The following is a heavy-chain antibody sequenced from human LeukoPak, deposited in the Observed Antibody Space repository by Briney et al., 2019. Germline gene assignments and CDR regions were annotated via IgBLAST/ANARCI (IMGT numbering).Heavy chain of an antibody. CDR1: GGSISSGGYY. J-gene: IGHJ6*02. CDR2: IYHSGST. D-gene: IGHD6-19*01. CDR3: ANDKQWLGFPDYYYGMDV. V-gene: IGHV4-30-2*01. Sequence: SETLSLTCTVSGGSISSGGYYWSWIRQPPGKGLEWIGYIYHSGSTYYNPSLKSRVTISVDRSKNQFSLKLSSVTAADTAVYYCANDKQWLGFPDYYYGMDVWGQGTTVTVSS.